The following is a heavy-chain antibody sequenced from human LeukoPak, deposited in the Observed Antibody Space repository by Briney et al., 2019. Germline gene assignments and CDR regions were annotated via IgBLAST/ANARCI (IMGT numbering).Heavy chain of an antibody. CDR2: IYYSAST. CDR3: ARGGTTVTPGLLWFDP. J-gene: IGHJ5*02. Sequence: PSETLSLTCSVSGGSISSHYWSWIRQPPGKGLEWIGYIYYSASTKYNPSLKSRVTISVDTSKNQFSLKLSSVTAADTAVYYCARGGTTVTPGLLWFDPWGQGTLVTVSS. D-gene: IGHD4-17*01. V-gene: IGHV4-59*11. CDR1: GGSISSHY.